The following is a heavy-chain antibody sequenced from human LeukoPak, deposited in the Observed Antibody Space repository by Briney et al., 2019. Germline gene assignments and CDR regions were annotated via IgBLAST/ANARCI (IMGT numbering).Heavy chain of an antibody. CDR1: GFTFDDFG. CDR2: INGGGDSI. Sequence: GGSLRLSCAASGFTFDDFGMSWVRPVPGKGLECVSGINGGGDSIYYADSVKGRFTISRDKAKKSVVLQMNSLRGEDTALYHCARLKSSRWYNAPFDYWRQGILVTVSA. V-gene: IGHV3-20*01. J-gene: IGHJ4*01. CDR3: ARLKSSRWYNAPFDY. D-gene: IGHD6-13*01.